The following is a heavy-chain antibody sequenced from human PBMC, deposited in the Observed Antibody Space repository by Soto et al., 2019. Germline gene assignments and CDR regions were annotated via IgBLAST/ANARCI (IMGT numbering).Heavy chain of an antibody. CDR3: AIISEFTYGYGLGYYFDS. D-gene: IGHD5-18*01. Sequence: QVQLVQSGAEVKKPGSSMRVSCKASGGTFKNYAFSWVRQAPGQGLEWMGGFIPICGTGNYAEQFQGRVSITADESTKTIYMALRSPRSDDTAVYYCAIISEFTYGYGLGYYFDSWGQGTLITVSS. CDR2: FIPICGTG. CDR1: GGTFKNYA. J-gene: IGHJ4*02. V-gene: IGHV1-69*01.